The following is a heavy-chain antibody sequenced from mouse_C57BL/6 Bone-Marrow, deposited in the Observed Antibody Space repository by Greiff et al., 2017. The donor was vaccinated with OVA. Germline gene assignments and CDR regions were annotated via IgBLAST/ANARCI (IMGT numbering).Heavy chain of an antibody. CDR2: INPYNGGT. D-gene: IGHD2-5*01. CDR3: ARWDLAYYSNYVTY. J-gene: IGHJ3*01. V-gene: IGHV1-19*01. CDR1: GYTFTDYY. Sequence: VQLKESGPVLVKPGASVKMSCKASGYTFTDYYMNWVKQSHGKSLEWIGVINPYNGGTSYNQKFKGKATLTVDKSSSTAYMGLNSLTSEDSAVYFCARWDLAYYSNYVTYWGQGTLVTVSA.